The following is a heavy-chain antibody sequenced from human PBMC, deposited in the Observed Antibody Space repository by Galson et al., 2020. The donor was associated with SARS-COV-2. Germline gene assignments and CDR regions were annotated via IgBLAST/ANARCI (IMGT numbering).Heavy chain of an antibody. Sequence: LSLTCAASGFTFSSYAMHWVRQAPGKGLEWVAVISYDGSNKYYADSVKGRFTISRDNSKNTLYLQMNSLRAEDTAVYYCARDQGGLMMPWGQGTMVTVSS. D-gene: IGHD2-8*01. CDR1: GFTFSSYA. CDR2: ISYDGSNK. CDR3: ARDQGGLMMP. J-gene: IGHJ3*01. V-gene: IGHV3-30-3*01.